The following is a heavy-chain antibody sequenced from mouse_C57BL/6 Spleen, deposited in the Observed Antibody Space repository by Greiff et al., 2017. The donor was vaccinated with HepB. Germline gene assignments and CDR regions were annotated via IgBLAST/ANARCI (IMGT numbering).Heavy chain of an antibody. CDR1: GYTFTDYY. CDR2: IYPGSGNT. D-gene: IGHD2-13*01. V-gene: IGHV1-76*01. Sequence: VQLVESGAELVRPGASVKLSCKASGYTFTDYYINWVKQRPGQGLEWIARIYPGSGNTYYNEKFKGKATLTAEKSSSTAYMQLSSLTSEDSAVYFCAREDYLGFADWGQGTLVTVSA. CDR3: AREDYLGFAD. J-gene: IGHJ3*01.